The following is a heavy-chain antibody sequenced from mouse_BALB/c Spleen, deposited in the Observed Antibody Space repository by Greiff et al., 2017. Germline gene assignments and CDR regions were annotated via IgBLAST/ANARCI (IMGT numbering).Heavy chain of an antibody. CDR3: ARHYDYDDGGWFAY. Sequence: EVQVVESGGGLVKPGGSLKLSCAASGFAFSSYDLSWVRQTPEKRLEWVAYISSGGGSTYYPDTVKGRFTISRDNAKNTLYLQMSSLKSEDTAMYYCARHYDYDDGGWFAYWGQGTLVTVSA. CDR2: ISSGGGST. D-gene: IGHD2-4*01. J-gene: IGHJ3*01. CDR1: GFAFSSYD. V-gene: IGHV5-12-1*01.